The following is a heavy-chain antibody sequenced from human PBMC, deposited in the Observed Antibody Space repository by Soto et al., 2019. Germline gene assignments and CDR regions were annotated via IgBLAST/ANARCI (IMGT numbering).Heavy chain of an antibody. D-gene: IGHD4-17*01. CDR3: ARASLSYGDAHYYYYYYGMDV. Sequence: QVQLVQSGAEVKKPGSSVKVSCKASGGTFSSYAISWVRQAPGQGLEWMGGIIPIFGTANYAQKFQGRVKINADESTSTAYMELSSLRSEDTAVYYCARASLSYGDAHYYYYYYGMDVWGQGTTVTVSS. CDR2: IIPIFGTA. J-gene: IGHJ6*02. CDR1: GGTFSSYA. V-gene: IGHV1-69*01.